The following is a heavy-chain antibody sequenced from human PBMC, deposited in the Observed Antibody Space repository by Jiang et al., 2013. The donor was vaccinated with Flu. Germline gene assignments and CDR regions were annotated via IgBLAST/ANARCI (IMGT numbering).Heavy chain of an antibody. D-gene: IGHD1-26*01. CDR2: IYHSGST. J-gene: IGHJ3*02. Sequence: GLVKPSGTLSLTCAVSGGSISSSNWWSWVRQPQGRAGVDWEIYHSGSTNYNPSLKSRVTISVDKSKNQFSLKLSSVTAADTAVYYCARQGELLKAFDIWGQGTMVTVSS. CDR3: ARQGELLKAFDI. V-gene: IGHV4-4*02. CDR1: GGSISSSNW.